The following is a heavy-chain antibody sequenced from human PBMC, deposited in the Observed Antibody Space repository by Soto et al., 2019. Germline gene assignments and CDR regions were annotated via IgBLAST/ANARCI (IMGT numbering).Heavy chain of an antibody. CDR3: ASSVDIVATIIY. Sequence: QLQLQESGPGLVKPSETLSLTCTVSGGSISSSSYYWGWIRQPPGKGLEWIGSIYYSGSTYYTPSLKSRVTISVDTSKNQFSLKLSSVTAADTAVYYCASSVDIVATIIYWGQGTLVTVSS. CDR1: GGSISSSSYY. CDR2: IYYSGST. V-gene: IGHV4-39*01. J-gene: IGHJ4*02. D-gene: IGHD5-12*01.